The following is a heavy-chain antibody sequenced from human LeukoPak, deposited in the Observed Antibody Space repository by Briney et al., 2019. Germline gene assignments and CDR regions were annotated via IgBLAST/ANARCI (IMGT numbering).Heavy chain of an antibody. D-gene: IGHD2-2*01. CDR2: IFPYDSGT. V-gene: IGHV5-51*01. CDR1: GYSFTSYW. CDR3: ARLKLSPAADLNDAFDI. Sequence: GESLKISCKGSGYSFTSYWNGGVRHMPRKGLEGMGMIFPYDSGTCYSPSLKGQVTISADESLSTAYLQWSSLKASDTAMYYWARLKLSPAADLNDAFDIWGQGTMVTVS. J-gene: IGHJ3*02.